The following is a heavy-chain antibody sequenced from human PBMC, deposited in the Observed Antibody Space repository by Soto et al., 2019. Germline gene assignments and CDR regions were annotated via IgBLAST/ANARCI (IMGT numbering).Heavy chain of an antibody. CDR3: ARRATLLWFGELLFYFDY. Sequence: QVQLQESGPGLVKPSQTLSLTCTVSGGSISSGGYYWSWIRQHPGKGLEWIGYIYYSGSTYYNPSLKSRVTISVDTSKNQFSLKLSSVTAADTAVYYCARRATLLWFGELLFYFDYWGQGTLVTVSS. V-gene: IGHV4-31*03. CDR1: GGSISSGGYY. D-gene: IGHD3-10*01. CDR2: IYYSGST. J-gene: IGHJ4*02.